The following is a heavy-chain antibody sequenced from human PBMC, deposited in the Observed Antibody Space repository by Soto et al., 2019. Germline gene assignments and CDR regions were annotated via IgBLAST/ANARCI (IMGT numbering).Heavy chain of an antibody. CDR3: ARGHSSGWIDAFDI. D-gene: IGHD6-19*01. J-gene: IGHJ3*02. CDR1: GGSISSGDYY. V-gene: IGHV4-30-4*02. CDR2: IYYSGST. Sequence: SETLSLTCTVSGGSISSGDYYWSWIRQPPGKGLEWIGYIYYSGSTYYNPSLKSRVTISVDTSKNQFSLKLSSVTAADTAVYYCARGHSSGWIDAFDIWGQGTMVTVSS.